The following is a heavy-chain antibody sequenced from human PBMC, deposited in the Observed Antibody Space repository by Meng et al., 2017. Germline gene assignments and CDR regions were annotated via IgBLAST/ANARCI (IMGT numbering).Heavy chain of an antibody. J-gene: IGHJ5*02. CDR1: VYTFTSYN. Sequence: QVRLLQSGAEVKKPGASVKVSCNASVYTFTSYNINWVRQATGQGLEWMGWMNPNSGNTGYAQKFQGRVTMTRNTSISTAYMELSSLRSEDTAVYYCARGDIVVVPAALFDPWGQGTLVAVSS. CDR2: MNPNSGNT. V-gene: IGHV1-8*01. D-gene: IGHD2-2*01. CDR3: ARGDIVVVPAALFDP.